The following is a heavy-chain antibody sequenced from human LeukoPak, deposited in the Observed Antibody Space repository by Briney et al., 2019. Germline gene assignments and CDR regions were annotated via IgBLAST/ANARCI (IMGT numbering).Heavy chain of an antibody. D-gene: IGHD3-10*01. Sequence: SSETLSLTCTVSGGSIRSSYYYWGWIRQPPGKGLEWIGSIYDSGSTNYNPSLKSQVTISVDTSKNQFSLKLSSVTAADTAVYYCARRAATRRGKTFDYWGRGTLVTVSS. V-gene: IGHV4-39*07. CDR2: IYDSGST. CDR1: GGSIRSSYYY. CDR3: ARRAATRRGKTFDY. J-gene: IGHJ4*02.